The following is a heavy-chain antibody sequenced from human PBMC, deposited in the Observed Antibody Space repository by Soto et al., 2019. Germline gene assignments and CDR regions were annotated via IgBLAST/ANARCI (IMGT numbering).Heavy chain of an antibody. CDR1: GGSISISNW. CDR2: IYHSGST. J-gene: IGHJ6*02. CDR3: ARSPITIFGVVINYYYGMDV. V-gene: IGHV4-4*02. D-gene: IGHD3-3*01. Sequence: PSETLSLTCAVSGGSISISNWCSWVRQPPGKGLEWIGEIYHSGSTNYNPSLKSRVTISVDKSKNQFSLKLSSVTAADTAVYYCARSPITIFGVVINYYYGMDVWGQGTTVTVSS.